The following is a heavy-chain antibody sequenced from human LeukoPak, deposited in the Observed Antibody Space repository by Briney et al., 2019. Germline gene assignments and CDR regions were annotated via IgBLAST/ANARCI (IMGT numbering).Heavy chain of an antibody. D-gene: IGHD1-1*01. CDR3: ARGTGIRTYFDY. V-gene: IGHV3-21*01. CDR2: ISSSSSYI. CDR1: GFTFSSYS. Sequence: GGSLRLSCAASGFTFSSYSMNWVRQAPGKGLEWVSSISSSSSYIYYADSVKGRFTISRDNAKNSLYLQMNSLRAEDTAVYYCARGTGIRTYFDYWGQGTLVTVSS. J-gene: IGHJ4*02.